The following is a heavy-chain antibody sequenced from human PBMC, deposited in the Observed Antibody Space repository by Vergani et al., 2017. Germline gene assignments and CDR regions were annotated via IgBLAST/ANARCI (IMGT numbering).Heavy chain of an antibody. CDR3: ARGGVAARPDYYYGMDV. Sequence: EVQLVESGGGLVQPGGSLRLSCAASGFTFSSYWMSWVRQAPGKGLEWVSSISSSSSYIYYADSVKGRFTISRDNAKNSLYLQMNSLRAEDTAVYYCARGGVAARPDYYYGMDVWGQGTTVTVSS. V-gene: IGHV3-21*01. J-gene: IGHJ6*02. D-gene: IGHD6-6*01. CDR1: GFTFSSYW. CDR2: ISSSSSYI.